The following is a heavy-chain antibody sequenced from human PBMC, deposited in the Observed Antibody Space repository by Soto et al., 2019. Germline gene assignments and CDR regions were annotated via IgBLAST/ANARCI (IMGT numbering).Heavy chain of an antibody. D-gene: IGHD2-2*01. V-gene: IGHV6-1*01. J-gene: IGHJ6*02. CDR1: GDSVSSNSAA. CDR3: ARVVTCSSTSCYGGADYYYYYGMDV. CDR2: TYYRSKWYN. Sequence: SQTLSLTCVISGDSVSSNSAAWNWIMQSPSRGLEWLGRTYYRSKWYNDYAVSVKSRITINPDTSKNQFSLQLNSVTPEDTAVYYCARVVTCSSTSCYGGADYYYYYGMDVWGQGTTVTVSS.